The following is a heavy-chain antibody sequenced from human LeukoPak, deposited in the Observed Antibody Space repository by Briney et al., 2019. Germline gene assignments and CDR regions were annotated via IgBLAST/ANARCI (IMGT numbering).Heavy chain of an antibody. CDR2: VHHTGST. Sequence: SSETLSLTCNVSGYSISRGYYWSWIRQPPGKGLEWIGSVHHTGSTYYNPSLRSRVSISVDKSTNHISLEVTSVTAADTAVYYCARDWGFGDSEDWFDPWGQGTLVTVSS. V-gene: IGHV4-38-2*02. CDR1: GYSISRGYY. D-gene: IGHD3-10*01. J-gene: IGHJ5*02. CDR3: ARDWGFGDSEDWFDP.